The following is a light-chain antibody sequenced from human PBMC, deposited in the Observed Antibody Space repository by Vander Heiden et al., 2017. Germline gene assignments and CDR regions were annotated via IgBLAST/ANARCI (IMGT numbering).Light chain of an antibody. CDR2: AAS. V-gene: IGKV1-9*01. CDR1: QGISSY. Sequence: DCHCTHPPSFLSASVGDRVTITCRASQGISSYLAWYQQKPGKAPKLLIYAASTLQSGVPSRFSGSGSGTEFTLTISSLQPEDFATYYCQQLNSFPLTFGHGTKVDIK. CDR3: QQLNSFPLT. J-gene: IGKJ3*01.